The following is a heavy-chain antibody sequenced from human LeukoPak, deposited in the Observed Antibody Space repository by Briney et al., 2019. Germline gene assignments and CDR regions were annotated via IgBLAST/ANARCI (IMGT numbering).Heavy chain of an antibody. V-gene: IGHV4-34*01. Sequence: SETLSLTCAVYGGSFSGYYWSWIRQPPGKGLEWIGEINHSGSTNYNPSLKSRVTISVDTSKNQFSLKLSSVTAADTAVYYCARTYDSSGYYTYWGQGTLVTVSS. CDR2: INHSGST. CDR1: GGSFSGYY. CDR3: ARTYDSSGYYTY. D-gene: IGHD3-22*01. J-gene: IGHJ4*02.